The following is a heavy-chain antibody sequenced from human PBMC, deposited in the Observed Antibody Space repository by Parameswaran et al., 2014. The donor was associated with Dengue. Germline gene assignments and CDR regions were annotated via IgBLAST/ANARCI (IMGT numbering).Heavy chain of an antibody. Sequence: RWIRQPPGKGLEWIGEVHHYKGANYNPSLKSRVTMSVDKAGNQFSLILSSVTAADTAVYYCARGGDWVFDYWGQGTLVTVSS. CDR2: VHHYKGA. CDR3: ARGGDWVFDY. V-gene: IGHV4-4*02. D-gene: IGHD3-10*01. J-gene: IGHJ4*02.